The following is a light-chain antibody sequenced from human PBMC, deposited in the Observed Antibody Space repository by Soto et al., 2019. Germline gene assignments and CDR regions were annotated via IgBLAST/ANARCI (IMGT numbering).Light chain of an antibody. Sequence: QSVLTQSSSASASLGSSVKLTCTLSSGHSSYITAWHQQQPGKAPPYLMKLEGSGSYHKGSGVPHRFSGSRTGADPYLTLSHLHFEDEADYYCANWGSNTRVFGGGTKLTVL. J-gene: IGLJ3*02. CDR2: LEGSGSY. V-gene: IGLV4-60*02. CDR1: SGHSSYI. CDR3: ANWGSNTRV.